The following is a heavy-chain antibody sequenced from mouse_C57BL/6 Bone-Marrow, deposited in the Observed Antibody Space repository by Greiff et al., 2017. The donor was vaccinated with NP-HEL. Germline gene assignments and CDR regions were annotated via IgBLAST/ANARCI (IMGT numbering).Heavy chain of an antibody. CDR3: AREDYCGSPFAY. D-gene: IGHD1-1*01. CDR1: GYTFTSYW. CDR2: IDASDSSN. J-gene: IGHJ3*01. V-gene: IGHV1-50*01. Sequence: QVQLQQSGAELVTPGPSVKLSCKASGYTFTSYWMQWVKQRPGQGLEWLGEIDASDSSNNYNQHFSGKATLTVDTSASTAYMQLSSLTSEDSAVYYCAREDYCGSPFAYWGQGTLVTVSA.